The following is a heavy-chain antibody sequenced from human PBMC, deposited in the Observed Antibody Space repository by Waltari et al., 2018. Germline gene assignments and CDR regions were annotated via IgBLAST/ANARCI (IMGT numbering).Heavy chain of an antibody. V-gene: IGHV3-30*18. Sequence: QVQLVESGGGVVQPGRSLRLSCAASGFTFSSYGIPWVRQAPGKGVEWVAVISYDGSNEYYADSVKDRFTISRDNSKNTLYLQMNSLRAEDTAVYYCAKGFLEWVLFGHNAMDVWGQGTTVTVSS. CDR3: AKGFLEWVLFGHNAMDV. CDR2: ISYDGSNE. J-gene: IGHJ6*02. CDR1: GFTFSSYG. D-gene: IGHD3-3*01.